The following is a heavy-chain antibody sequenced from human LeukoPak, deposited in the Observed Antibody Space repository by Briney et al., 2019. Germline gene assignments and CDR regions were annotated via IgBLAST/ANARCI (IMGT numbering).Heavy chain of an antibody. CDR2: IYYSGST. D-gene: IGHD2-2*02. V-gene: IGHV4-39*07. Sequence: SETLSLTCTVSGGSISSSIYYWGWIRQPPGKGLEWIGSIYYSGSTYYNPSLKSRVTISVDTSKNQFSLKLSSVTAADTAVYYCARDPVGYCSSTSCYSWGQGTLVTVSS. J-gene: IGHJ4*02. CDR1: GGSISSSIYY. CDR3: ARDPVGYCSSTSCYS.